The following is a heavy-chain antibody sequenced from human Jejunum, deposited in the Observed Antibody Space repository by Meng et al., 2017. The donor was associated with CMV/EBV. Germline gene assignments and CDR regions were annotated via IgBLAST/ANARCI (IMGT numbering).Heavy chain of an antibody. J-gene: IGHJ4*02. D-gene: IGHD1-1*01. V-gene: IGHV4-38-2*02. Sequence: GYSISSGYYWGWIRPPPGKGLGWIGSIYHGGSTYSNPSLKSRVTMSVDTSKNQFSLKLRSVTAADTAVYYCARDPNWNDRYYFDYWGQGALVTVSS. CDR1: GYSISSGYY. CDR2: IYHGGST. CDR3: ARDPNWNDRYYFDY.